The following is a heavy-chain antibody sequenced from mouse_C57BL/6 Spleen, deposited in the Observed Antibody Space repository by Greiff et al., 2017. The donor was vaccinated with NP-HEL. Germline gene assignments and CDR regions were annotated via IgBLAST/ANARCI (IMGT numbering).Heavy chain of an antibody. V-gene: IGHV1-82*01. Sequence: VKVVESGPELVKPGASVKISCKASGYAFSSSWMNWVKQRPGKGLEWIGRIYPGDGDTNYNGKFKGKATLTADKSSSTAYMQLSSLTSEDSAVYFCARSRDYYYGSSYGYYAMDYWGQGTSVTVSS. CDR1: GYAFSSSW. J-gene: IGHJ4*01. D-gene: IGHD1-1*01. CDR3: ARSRDYYYGSSYGYYAMDY. CDR2: IYPGDGDT.